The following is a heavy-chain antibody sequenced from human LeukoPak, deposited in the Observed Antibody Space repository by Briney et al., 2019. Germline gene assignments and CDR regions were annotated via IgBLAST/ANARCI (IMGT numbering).Heavy chain of an antibody. CDR3: AREHTVTTYNWFDP. CDR1: GGSISSYY. Sequence: SETLSLTCTVSGGSISSYYWSWIRQPAGKGLEWIGRIYTSGSTNYNPSLKSRVTMSVDTSKNQFSLKLSSVTAADTAVYYCAREHTVTTYNWFDPWGQGTLVTVSS. V-gene: IGHV4-4*07. J-gene: IGHJ5*02. D-gene: IGHD4-17*01. CDR2: IYTSGST.